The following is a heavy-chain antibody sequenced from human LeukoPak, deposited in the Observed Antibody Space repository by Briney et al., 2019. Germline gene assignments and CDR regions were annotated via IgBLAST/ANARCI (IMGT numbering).Heavy chain of an antibody. CDR3: AKDEEYSSSSDYYYYYMDV. CDR2: ISSDGTNK. CDR1: GFTFSSYG. V-gene: IGHV3-30*18. D-gene: IGHD6-6*01. J-gene: IGHJ6*03. Sequence: GGSLRLSCVASGFTFSSYGMHWVRQAPGKGLEWVAIISSDGTNKYYADSVKGRFTISRDNSKNTLSLQMNSLRTDDTAVYYCAKDEEYSSSSDYYYYYMDVWGKGTTVTVSS.